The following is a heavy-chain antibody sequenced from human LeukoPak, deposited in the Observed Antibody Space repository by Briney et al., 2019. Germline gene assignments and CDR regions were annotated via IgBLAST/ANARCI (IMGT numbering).Heavy chain of an antibody. CDR2: IYYSGST. CDR3: AREYCSSTSCHYYYYYYMDV. D-gene: IGHD2-2*01. CDR1: GGSISSYY. V-gene: IGHV4-59*12. J-gene: IGHJ6*03. Sequence: SETLSLTCTVSGGSISSYYWSWIRQPPGKGLEWIGYIYYSGSTNYNPSLKSRVTISVDTSKNQFSLKLSSVTAADTAVYYCAREYCSSTSCHYYYYYYMDVWGKGTTVTVSS.